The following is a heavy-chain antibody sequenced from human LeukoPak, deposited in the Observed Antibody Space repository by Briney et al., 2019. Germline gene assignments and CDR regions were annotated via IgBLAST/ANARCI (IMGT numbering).Heavy chain of an antibody. D-gene: IGHD3-22*01. CDR3: AGIPDYYDSSGYYPNDAFDI. J-gene: IGHJ3*02. CDR1: GYSISSGYY. Sequence: SETLSLTCAVSGYSISSGYYWGWIRPPPGKGLEWIGSIYHSGSTYYNPSLKSRVTISVDTSKNQFSLKLSSVTAADTAVYYCAGIPDYYDSSGYYPNDAFDIWGQGTMVTVSS. V-gene: IGHV4-38-2*01. CDR2: IYHSGST.